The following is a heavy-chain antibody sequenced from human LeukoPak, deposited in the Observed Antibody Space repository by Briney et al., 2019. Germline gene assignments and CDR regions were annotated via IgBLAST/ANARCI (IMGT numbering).Heavy chain of an antibody. D-gene: IGHD5/OR15-5a*01. V-gene: IGHV1-18*01. CDR1: GYTFTTYG. CDR3: ARGKASQSTNYVDY. J-gene: IGHJ4*02. Sequence: ASVKVSCKASGYTFTTYGISWVRQAPGQGLEWMGWISAYNGNTNYAQKLQGRVTMTPDTSTSTAYMELRSLRSDDTAVYYCARGKASQSTNYVDYWGQGTLVTVSS. CDR2: ISAYNGNT.